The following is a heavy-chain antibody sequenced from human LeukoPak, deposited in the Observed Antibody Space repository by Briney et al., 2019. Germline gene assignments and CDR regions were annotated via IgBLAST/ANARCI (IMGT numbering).Heavy chain of an antibody. V-gene: IGHV4-59*08. Sequence: SETLSLTCTVSGGSISNYYWNWIRQPPGKGLEFIGYIYYSGSTTYNPSLKSRVTISVDTSKNQFSLKLISVTAADTAVYYCARRGYSSGWYYFDYWAREPWSPSPQ. CDR3: ARRGYSSGWYYFDY. D-gene: IGHD6-19*01. CDR1: GGSISNYY. CDR2: IYYSGST. J-gene: IGHJ4*02.